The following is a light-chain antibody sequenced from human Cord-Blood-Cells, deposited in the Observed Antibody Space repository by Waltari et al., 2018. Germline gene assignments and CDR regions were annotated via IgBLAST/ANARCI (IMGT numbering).Light chain of an antibody. CDR2: DVS. J-gene: IGLJ2*01. CDR3: SSYTSSSTPVV. Sequence: QSALTQPASVSGSPGQSITISCTGTSRYVGCYNYVSCYQQHPGKAPKLIIFDVSNRPSWVSTRFSGSQSGNXXSLXISGLQAEDESDYYCSSYTSSSTPVVFGGGTKLTVL. CDR1: SRYVGCYNY. V-gene: IGLV2-14*01.